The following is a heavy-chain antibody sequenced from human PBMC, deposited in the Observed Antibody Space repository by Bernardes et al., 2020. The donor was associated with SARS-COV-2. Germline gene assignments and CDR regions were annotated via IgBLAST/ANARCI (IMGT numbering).Heavy chain of an antibody. Sequence: GGSLRLSCAASGFTFSSFAMIWVRQAPGKGLEWVSIISGSGGSTSYADSVKGRFTISRDNSKNTLYLQMNSLSAEDTAVYYCAKEGAISGGPRGFHYWGQGTLVTVSA. CDR2: ISGSGGST. CDR3: AKEGAISGGPRGFHY. CDR1: GFTFSSFA. J-gene: IGHJ4*02. D-gene: IGHD7-27*01. V-gene: IGHV3-23*01.